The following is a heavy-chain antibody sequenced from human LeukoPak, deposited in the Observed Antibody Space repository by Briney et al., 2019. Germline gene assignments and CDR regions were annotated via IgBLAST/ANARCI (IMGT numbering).Heavy chain of an antibody. J-gene: IGHJ3*01. V-gene: IGHV4-59*03. Sequence: SETLSLTCTVSGVSIRSYYWSWIRQPPGKGLEWIGCIYYSGSTNYDPSLKSRVTISVDKPKNQFSLKLSSVTAADTAVYYCAKIPRDAFDVWGQGTLVTVSS. CDR1: GVSIRSYY. CDR2: IYYSGST. CDR3: AKIPRDAFDV.